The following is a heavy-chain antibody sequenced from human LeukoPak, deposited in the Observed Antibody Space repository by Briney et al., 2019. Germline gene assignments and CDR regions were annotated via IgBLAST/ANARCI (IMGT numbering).Heavy chain of an antibody. CDR3: ARDLGYCSGGSCYDLYYFDY. Sequence: GRSLRLSCAASGFTFSSYAMHWVRQAPGKGLEWVAVISYDGSNKYYADSVKGRFTISRDNSKNTLYLQMNSLRAEDTAVYYCARDLGYCSGGSCYDLYYFDYWGQGTLVTVSS. J-gene: IGHJ4*02. D-gene: IGHD2-15*01. V-gene: IGHV3-30-3*01. CDR1: GFTFSSYA. CDR2: ISYDGSNK.